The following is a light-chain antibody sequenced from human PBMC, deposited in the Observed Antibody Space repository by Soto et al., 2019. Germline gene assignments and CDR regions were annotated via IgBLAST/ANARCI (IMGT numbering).Light chain of an antibody. V-gene: IGLV2-14*01. Sequence: QSALTQPASVSGSPGQSITISCTGTSSDVGGYNYVSWYQQHPGKAPKLLIYEVSHRPSGVSNRFSSSKSGNTASLTISGLQAEDEADYYCSSYTSSNTLLYVFGTGTKVTVL. J-gene: IGLJ1*01. CDR3: SSYTSSNTLLYV. CDR1: SSDVGGYNY. CDR2: EVS.